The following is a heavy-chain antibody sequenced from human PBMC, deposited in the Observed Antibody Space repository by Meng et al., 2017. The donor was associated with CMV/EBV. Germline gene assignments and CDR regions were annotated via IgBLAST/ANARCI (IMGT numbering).Heavy chain of an antibody. CDR3: ARVPRIAAAGTWTR. J-gene: IGHJ4*02. D-gene: IGHD6-13*01. CDR1: GFTFSSYC. V-gene: IGHV3-30*02. CDR2: IRYDGSNK. Sequence: GGSLRLSCAASGFTFSSYCMHWVRQAPGKGLEWVAFIRYDGSNKYYADSVKGRFTISRDNSKNTLYLQMNSLRAEDTAVYYCARVPRIAAAGTWTRWGQGTLVTVSS.